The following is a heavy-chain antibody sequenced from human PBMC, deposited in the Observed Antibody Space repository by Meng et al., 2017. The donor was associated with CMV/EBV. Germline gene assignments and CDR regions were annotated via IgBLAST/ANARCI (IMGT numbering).Heavy chain of an antibody. CDR2: IKQDGSEK. D-gene: IGHD3-3*01. CDR1: GFTFSSYW. CDR3: ARDREEVRFLEWLNYYYYGMDV. V-gene: IGHV3-7*01. J-gene: IGHJ6*02. Sequence: GESLKISCAASGFTFSSYWMSWVRQAPGKGLEWVANIKQDGSEKYYVDSVKGRFTISRDNAKNSLYLQMNSLRAEDTAVYYCARDREEVRFLEWLNYYYYGMDVWGQGTTVTVSS.